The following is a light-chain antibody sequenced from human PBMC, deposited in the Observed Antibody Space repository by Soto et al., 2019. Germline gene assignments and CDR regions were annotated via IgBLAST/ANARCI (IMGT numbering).Light chain of an antibody. V-gene: IGKV3-20*01. CDR3: QQYGDSPLT. CDR1: QNVYINS. CDR2: GAS. J-gene: IGKJ3*01. Sequence: EVVLTQSPGTLSLSPGERDTLSCRASQNVYINSLAWYQQKPGHPPRLLIYGASTRAAAIPDRFSGSGSGADFALSIDGLEPEDFEIYYCQQYGDSPLTFGPGTRVD.